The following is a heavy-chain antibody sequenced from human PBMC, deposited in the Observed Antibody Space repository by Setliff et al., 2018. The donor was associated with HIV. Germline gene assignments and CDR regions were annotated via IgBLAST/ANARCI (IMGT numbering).Heavy chain of an antibody. D-gene: IGHD6-6*01. V-gene: IGHV3-74*01. Sequence: GGSLRLSCAASGFTFSSYWMHWVRQAPGKGLVWVSCINNDGSRTFYADSVKGRFSISRDNAKNTLYLQMNGLRGEDTAVYYCAMFSSSSGWGQGTQVTVS. J-gene: IGHJ4*02. CDR3: AMFSSSSG. CDR2: INNDGSRT. CDR1: GFTFSSYW.